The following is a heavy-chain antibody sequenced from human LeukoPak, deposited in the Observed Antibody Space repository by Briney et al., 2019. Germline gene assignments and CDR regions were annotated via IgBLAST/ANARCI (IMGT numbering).Heavy chain of an antibody. Sequence: PGGSLRLSCAASGFTFSNYNFYWVRQAPGKGLEWVSSISSTSSYIYYADSMKGRFTISRDNAKNSLYLQMNSLRAEDTAVYYCARALWSGPVYYGMDVWGQGTTVTV. CDR2: ISSTSSYI. CDR3: ARALWSGPVYYGMDV. V-gene: IGHV3-21*01. J-gene: IGHJ6*02. CDR1: GFTFSNYN. D-gene: IGHD3-10*01.